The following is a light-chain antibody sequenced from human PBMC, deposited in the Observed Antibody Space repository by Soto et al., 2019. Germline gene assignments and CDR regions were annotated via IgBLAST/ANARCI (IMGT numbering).Light chain of an antibody. V-gene: IGKV3-15*01. CDR3: QQYNNLIT. J-gene: IGKJ5*01. CDR1: QSVGDN. CDR2: AAF. Sequence: EIVMTQSPATLSVSPGERATLSCRASQSVGDNLAWYQQKPGQAPRLLIYAAFTRATGFPARFSGSGSGTEFTLTISSLQSEDFAVYYCQQYNNLITLRQGTRLEIK.